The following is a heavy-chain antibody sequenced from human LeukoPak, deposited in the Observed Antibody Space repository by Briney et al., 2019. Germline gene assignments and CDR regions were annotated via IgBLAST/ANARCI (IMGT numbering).Heavy chain of an antibody. CDR3: ASTAKLEGDVFDI. J-gene: IGHJ3*02. CDR1: GYTLTELS. V-gene: IGHV1-24*01. Sequence: ASVKVSCKVSGYTLTELSMHWVRQAPGKGLEWMGGFDPKDGETIYAQKFQDRVTMTEDTSTDTAYMELSSLRSEDTAVYYCASTAKLEGDVFDIWGQGTMVTVSS. D-gene: IGHD1-1*01. CDR2: FDPKDGET.